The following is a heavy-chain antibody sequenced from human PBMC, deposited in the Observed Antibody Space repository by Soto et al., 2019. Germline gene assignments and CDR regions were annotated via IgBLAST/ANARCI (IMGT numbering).Heavy chain of an antibody. CDR1: GGSISSSTYY. J-gene: IGHJ5*02. Sequence: SETLSLTCTVSGGSISSSTYYWGWIRQPPGKGLEWIGSIYYTGNTYYNPSLKSRVTISVDTSDNQFSLKLSSVTAADTAVYYCARSVSASGTKNCFDPWGQGTLVTVSS. V-gene: IGHV4-39*01. D-gene: IGHD6-13*01. CDR2: IYYTGNT. CDR3: ARSVSASGTKNCFDP.